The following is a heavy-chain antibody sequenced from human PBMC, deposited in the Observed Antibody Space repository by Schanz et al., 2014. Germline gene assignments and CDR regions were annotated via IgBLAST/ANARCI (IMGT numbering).Heavy chain of an antibody. D-gene: IGHD5-12*01. Sequence: QVQLVQSGGEVKTPGASVKVSCKASGYTFTRSGISWVRQAPGQGPEWLGWINPNSDGTKYAQKFQGRVTMTRDTSVNTAYLDLSSLTSDATATYFCARARYTGYDCSGYWGQGTLLIVSS. CDR2: INPNSDGT. V-gene: IGHV1-18*01. CDR3: ARARYTGYDCSGY. CDR1: GYTFTRSG. J-gene: IGHJ4*02.